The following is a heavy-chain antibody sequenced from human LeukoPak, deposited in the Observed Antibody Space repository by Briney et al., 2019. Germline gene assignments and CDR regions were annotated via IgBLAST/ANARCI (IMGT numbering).Heavy chain of an antibody. Sequence: SETLSLTCTVSGGSISSYYRNWIRQAHGKGLEWFGYIHYSGSTNHNSSLKSRVTISVDMSKNQYSLKLSSVTAADTAVYYCARDGVAGGFDYWGQGTLVTVSS. CDR3: ARDGVAGGFDY. D-gene: IGHD6-19*01. CDR2: IHYSGST. J-gene: IGHJ4*02. CDR1: GGSISSYY. V-gene: IGHV4-59*01.